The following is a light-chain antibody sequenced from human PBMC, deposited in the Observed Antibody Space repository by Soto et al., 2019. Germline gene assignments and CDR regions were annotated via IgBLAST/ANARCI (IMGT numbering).Light chain of an antibody. CDR2: KAS. CDR1: QTISSW. CDR3: QHYNSYSEA. V-gene: IGKV1-5*03. Sequence: IQMTQSPSTLSGSVGDRVTITCLASQTISSWLAWYQQKPGKAPKLLIYKASTLKSGVPSRFSGSGSGTEFTLTISSLQPDDFATYYCQHYNSYSEAFGQRTKVDIK. J-gene: IGKJ1*01.